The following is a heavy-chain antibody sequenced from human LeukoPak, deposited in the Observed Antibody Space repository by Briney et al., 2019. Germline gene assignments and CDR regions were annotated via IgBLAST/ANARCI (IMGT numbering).Heavy chain of an antibody. V-gene: IGHV3-23*01. Sequence: GGSLRLSCAASGFTFSSYAMSWVRQAPGKGLEWVSAISGSGGSTYYADSVKGRFTISRDNSKNTLYLQMNSLRAEDTAVYYCAKFKGPTVIPADAFDIWGQGTMVTVSS. CDR2: ISGSGGST. CDR3: AKFKGPTVIPADAFDI. J-gene: IGHJ3*02. D-gene: IGHD2-2*01. CDR1: GFTFSSYA.